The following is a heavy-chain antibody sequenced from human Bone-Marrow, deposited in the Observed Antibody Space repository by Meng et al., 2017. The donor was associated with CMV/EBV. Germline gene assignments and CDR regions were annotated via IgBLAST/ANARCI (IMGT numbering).Heavy chain of an antibody. V-gene: IGHV3-53*01. D-gene: IGHD2-15*01. CDR2: IYSAGNT. CDR3: ARVVGLHFDY. CDR1: GFNFITKY. J-gene: IGHJ4*02. Sequence: LSCSASGFNFITKYLSSVRQAPGTGLECISVIYSAGNTYYADSVKGLFTISRDNSKNTLHFQMNRLRAEDTAVYYCARVVGLHFDYWGQGTLVTVSS.